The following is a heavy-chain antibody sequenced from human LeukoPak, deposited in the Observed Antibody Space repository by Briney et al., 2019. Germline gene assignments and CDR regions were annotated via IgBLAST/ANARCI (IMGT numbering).Heavy chain of an antibody. J-gene: IGHJ4*02. V-gene: IGHV3-15*01. CDR2: IKSKTDGGTT. D-gene: IGHD3-3*01. Sequence: KTGGSLRLSCAASGFTFSNAWMSWVRQAPGKGLEWVGRIKSKTDGGTTDYAAPVKGRFTISRDDSKNTLYLQMNSLKTEDTAVYYCTTGQYSTYYDFWSGYHTFDYWGRGTLVTVSS. CDR1: GFTFSNAW. CDR3: TTGQYSTYYDFWSGYHTFDY.